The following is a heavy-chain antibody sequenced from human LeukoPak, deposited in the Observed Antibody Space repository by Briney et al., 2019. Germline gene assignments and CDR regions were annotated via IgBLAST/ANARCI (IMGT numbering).Heavy chain of an antibody. V-gene: IGHV3-30*04. CDR3: AKALVWFGELGYMDV. CDR1: GFTFSSYA. D-gene: IGHD3-10*01. J-gene: IGHJ6*03. CDR2: ISYDGSNK. Sequence: GGSLRLSCAASGFTFSSYAMHWVRRAPGKGLEWVAVISYDGSNKYYADSVKGRFTISRDNSKNTLYLQMNSLRAEDTAVYYCAKALVWFGELGYMDVWGKGTTVTISS.